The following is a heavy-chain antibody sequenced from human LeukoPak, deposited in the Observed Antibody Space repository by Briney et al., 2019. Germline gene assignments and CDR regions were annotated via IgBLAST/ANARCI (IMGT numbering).Heavy chain of an antibody. D-gene: IGHD6-19*01. V-gene: IGHV4-59*12. CDR2: IYYSGST. Sequence: PSETLSLTCTVPGGSISSYYWSWIRQPPGKGLEWIGYIYYSGSTNYNPSLKSRVTISVDTSKNQFSLKLSSVTAADTAVYYCARAHSSGWYSGRSTYYFDYWGQGTLVTVSS. J-gene: IGHJ4*02. CDR3: ARAHSSGWYSGRSTYYFDY. CDR1: GGSISSYY.